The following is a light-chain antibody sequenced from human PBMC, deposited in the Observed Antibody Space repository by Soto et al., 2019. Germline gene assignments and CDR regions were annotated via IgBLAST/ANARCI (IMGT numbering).Light chain of an antibody. Sequence: EIVMTQSPATLSVSPGESATLSCRASQSVNSNLAWYQQKPGQAPRLLIYSASTRATDIPARFSGSGSGSEFTLTISSLQSEDFAVYYCQQYNNWPRTFGQGTTVEIK. CDR3: QQYNNWPRT. CDR1: QSVNSN. J-gene: IGKJ1*01. V-gene: IGKV3-15*01. CDR2: SAS.